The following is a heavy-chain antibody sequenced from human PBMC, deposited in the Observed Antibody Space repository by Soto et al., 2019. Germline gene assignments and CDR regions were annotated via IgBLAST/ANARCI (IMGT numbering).Heavy chain of an antibody. J-gene: IGHJ3*02. CDR2: FSGGGGST. CDR1: GFTFSIYA. D-gene: IGHD6-13*01. Sequence: EVQLLESGGGLVQPGGSLRLSCAASGFTFSIYAMSWVPQAPGKGLEWVSAFSGGGGSTYYADSVKGRFTISRDNSKNALYLQMNSLRAEDTAVYYCAKAPYSSSYDAFDIWGQGTMVTVSS. CDR3: AKAPYSSSYDAFDI. V-gene: IGHV3-23*01.